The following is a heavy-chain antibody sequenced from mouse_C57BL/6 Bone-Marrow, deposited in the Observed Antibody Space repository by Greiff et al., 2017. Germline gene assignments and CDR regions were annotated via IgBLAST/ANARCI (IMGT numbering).Heavy chain of an antibody. Sequence: EVQLQQSGPGLAKPSQTLSLTCSVTGYSITSDYWHWIRKFPGNKLEYMGYISYSGSTYYNPSLKSRISITRDTSKNQYYLQLNSVTTEDTATYYCARGDYDYEFAYWGQGTLVTVSA. CDR1: GYSITSDY. D-gene: IGHD2-4*01. CDR2: ISYSGST. J-gene: IGHJ3*01. CDR3: ARGDYDYEFAY. V-gene: IGHV3-8*01.